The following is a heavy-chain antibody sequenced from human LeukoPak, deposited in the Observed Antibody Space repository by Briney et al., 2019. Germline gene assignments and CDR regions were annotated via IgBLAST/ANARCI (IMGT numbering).Heavy chain of an antibody. J-gene: IGHJ3*02. V-gene: IGHV3-33*08. CDR3: ARGRDAFDI. CDR2: IWYDGTNK. CDR1: GFTFSSYA. Sequence: GGSLRLSCAASGFTFSSYAMHWVRQAPGKGLEWVAVIWYDGTNKYYVNSVKGRFTISRDNSKNTLSLQMNSLRAEDTAVYYCARGRDAFDIWGQGTMVTVSS.